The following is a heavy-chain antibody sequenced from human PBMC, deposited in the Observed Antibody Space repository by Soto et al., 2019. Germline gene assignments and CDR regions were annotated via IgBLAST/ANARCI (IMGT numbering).Heavy chain of an antibody. V-gene: IGHV1-3*01. CDR2: INAGNGNK. Sequence: QVQLVQSGAEVKKPGASVKVCCKASGYTFTSYAMHWVRQAPGQRLESMGWINAGNGNKKYSQKFQGRANITRVTSESNAYMELSSMRYDETAVYYCERRAPPIDYRGQGPLVTVSS. J-gene: IGHJ4*02. CDR3: ERRAPPIDY. CDR1: GYTFTSYA.